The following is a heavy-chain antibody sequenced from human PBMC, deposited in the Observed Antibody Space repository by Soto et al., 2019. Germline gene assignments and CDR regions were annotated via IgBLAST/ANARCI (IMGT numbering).Heavy chain of an antibody. CDR3: ARDSLVEVDTAMADAFDI. CDR2: ISYDGSNK. J-gene: IGHJ3*02. CDR1: GFTFSSYA. D-gene: IGHD5-18*01. V-gene: IGHV3-30-3*01. Sequence: QVQLVESGGGVVQPGRSLRLSCAASGFTFSSYAMHWVRQAPGKGLEWVAVISYDGSNKYYADSVKGRFTISRDNSKNTLYLQMNSLRAQDTAVYYCARDSLVEVDTAMADAFDIWGQGTMVTVSS.